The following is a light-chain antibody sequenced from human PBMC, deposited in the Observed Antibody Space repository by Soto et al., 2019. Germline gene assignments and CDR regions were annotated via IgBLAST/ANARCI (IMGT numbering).Light chain of an antibody. CDR2: DAS. V-gene: IGKV3-11*01. CDR1: QYITIY. J-gene: IGKJ5*01. Sequence: EIVMTQSPATLSVSPWEPEILSCRASQYITIYLAWYQQKPGQAPRLLIYDASNRATGIPARFSGSGSGTDFTLTISSLEPDDFAVYYCQQRADWPITFGQGTRLEIK. CDR3: QQRADWPIT.